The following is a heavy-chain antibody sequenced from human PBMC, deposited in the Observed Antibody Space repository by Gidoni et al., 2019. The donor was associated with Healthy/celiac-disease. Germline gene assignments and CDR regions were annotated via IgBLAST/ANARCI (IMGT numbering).Heavy chain of an antibody. V-gene: IGHV4-59*01. CDR1: GGSISSYY. Sequence: QVQLQESGPGLVKPSETLSLTCTVSGGSISSYYWSWIRQPPGKGLEWLGYIYYSGSTNYNPSLKSRVTISVDTSKNQFSLKLSSVTAADTAVYYCARGRDACGGDCYSVYYFDYWGQGTLVTVSS. CDR2: IYYSGST. D-gene: IGHD2-21*01. J-gene: IGHJ4*02. CDR3: ARGRDACGGDCYSVYYFDY.